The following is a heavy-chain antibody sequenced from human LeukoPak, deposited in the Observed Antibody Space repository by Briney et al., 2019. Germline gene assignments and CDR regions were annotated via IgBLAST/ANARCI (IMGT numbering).Heavy chain of an antibody. CDR3: AKNLNSYGYY. CDR1: GFTFDDSA. CDR2: ISGDGVST. D-gene: IGHD5-18*01. V-gene: IGHV3-43*02. Sequence: AGGSLRLSCAASGFTFDDSAMHWGRQAPGKGLEWVSLISGDGVSTYADSVKGRFTISRDNSKNSLYLQMNSLRTEDTALYYCAKNLNSYGYYWGQGTLVTVSS. J-gene: IGHJ4*02.